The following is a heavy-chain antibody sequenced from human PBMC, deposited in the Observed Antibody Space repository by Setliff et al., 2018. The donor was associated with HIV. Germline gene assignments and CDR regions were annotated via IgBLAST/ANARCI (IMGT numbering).Heavy chain of an antibody. CDR1: GGSISSGGFY. D-gene: IGHD1-7*01. CDR3: ARHRGMIGTTWYNHYMDV. Sequence: PSETLSLTCTVSGGSISSGGFYWYWIRQPAGKGLEWIGRIYTSGTTNYNPSLKSRVTISMDTSKSQFSLRLTSVTAADTAVYYCARHRGMIGTTWYNHYMDVWGKGATVTVSS. V-gene: IGHV4-61*02. J-gene: IGHJ6*03. CDR2: IYTSGTT.